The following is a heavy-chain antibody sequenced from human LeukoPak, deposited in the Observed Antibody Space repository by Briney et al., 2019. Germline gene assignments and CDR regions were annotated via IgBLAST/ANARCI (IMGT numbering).Heavy chain of an antibody. Sequence: SETLSLTCTVSGGSISGSYWTWIRQPPGKGLEWIGQIYYKGNADYNPSLKSRVTLSVDTSKNQFSLKLTAMTAADTAVYYCAKFGVDYDMIVWGQGITVTVS. D-gene: IGHD3-16*01. CDR3: AKFGVDYDMIV. J-gene: IGHJ6*02. CDR2: IYYKGNA. CDR1: GGSISGSY. V-gene: IGHV4-59*01.